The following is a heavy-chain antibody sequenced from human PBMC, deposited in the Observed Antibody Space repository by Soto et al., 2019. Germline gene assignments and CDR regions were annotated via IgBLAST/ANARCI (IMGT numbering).Heavy chain of an antibody. CDR1: GFTFSSYW. Sequence: PGGSLRLSCAASGFTFSSYWMSWVRQAPGKGLEWVANIKQDGSEKYYVDSVKGRFTISRDNAKNSLYLQMNSLRAEDKAVYYCARDKKLLYRKDYYGMEVWGQGTTVTVSS. J-gene: IGHJ6*02. V-gene: IGHV3-7*03. CDR3: ARDKKLLYRKDYYGMEV. D-gene: IGHD2-2*02. CDR2: IKQDGSEK.